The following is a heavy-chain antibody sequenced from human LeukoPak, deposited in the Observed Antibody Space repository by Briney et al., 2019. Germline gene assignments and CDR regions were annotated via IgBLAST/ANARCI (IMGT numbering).Heavy chain of an antibody. CDR2: INPNSGGT. V-gene: IGHV1-2*02. CDR3: ARSQIFDY. CDR1: GYTFTDYY. D-gene: IGHD2/OR15-2a*01. Sequence: GASVTVSCKASGYTFTDYYMHWVRQAPGQGLEWMGWINPNSGGTKYAQKFQGRVTITRDTSISTAYMELSRLTSDDTAVYYCARSQIFDYWGQGTLVTVSS. J-gene: IGHJ4*02.